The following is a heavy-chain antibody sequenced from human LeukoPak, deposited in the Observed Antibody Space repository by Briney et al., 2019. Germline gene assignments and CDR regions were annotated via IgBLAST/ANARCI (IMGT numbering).Heavy chain of an antibody. CDR2: IIPIFGTA. D-gene: IGHD3-10*01. CDR3: ARTYGSGSYLFDS. V-gene: IGHV1-69*13. CDR1: GGTFSSYA. Sequence: SVKVSCKASGGTFSSYAISWVRQAPGQGLEWMGGIIPIFGTANYAQKFQGRVTITADESTSTAYMELSSLRSEDTAVYYCARTYGSGSYLFDSGGQGTLVTVSS. J-gene: IGHJ4*02.